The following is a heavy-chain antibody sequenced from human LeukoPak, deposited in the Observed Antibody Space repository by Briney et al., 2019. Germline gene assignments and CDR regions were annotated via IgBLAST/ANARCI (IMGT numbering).Heavy chain of an antibody. V-gene: IGHV4-39*01. CDR2: IYYSGST. J-gene: IGHJ4*02. CDR1: GGSISSSSYY. D-gene: IGHD3-3*01. CDR3: ARGITIFGVVPHFDY. Sequence: SETLSLTCTVSGGSISSSSYYWGWIRQPPGKGLEWIGSIYYSGSTYYNPSLKSRVTISVDTSKNQFSLKLSSVTAADTAVYYCARGITIFGVVPHFDYWGQGTLVTVSS.